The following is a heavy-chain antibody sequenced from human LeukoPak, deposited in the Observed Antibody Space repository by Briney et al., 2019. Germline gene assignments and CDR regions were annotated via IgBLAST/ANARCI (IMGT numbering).Heavy chain of an antibody. CDR1: GFTFGEAW. V-gene: IGHV3-15*05. D-gene: IGHD3-10*01. CDR2: IKSKSDGGTT. J-gene: IGHJ4*02. CDR3: TTVTLRPVGL. Sequence: PGGSLRLSCAASGFTFGEAWMSWVRQAPGKGLEWVGRIKSKSDGGTTDYAAPVKGRFTISRDDSKNTLFLQINSLKIEDTAVYYCTTVTLRPVGLWGQGTLVTVPS.